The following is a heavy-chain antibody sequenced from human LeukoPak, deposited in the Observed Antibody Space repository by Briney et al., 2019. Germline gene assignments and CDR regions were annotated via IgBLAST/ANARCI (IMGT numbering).Heavy chain of an antibody. V-gene: IGHV3-30-3*01. CDR2: ISYDGSNK. J-gene: IGHJ6*02. CDR1: GFTFSSYA. CDR3: AKEFQLWPNGGYYYYGMDV. Sequence: GGSLRLSCAASGFTFSSYAMHWVRQAPGKGLEWVAVISYDGSNKYYADSVKGRFTISRDNSKNTLYLQMNSLRAEDTAVYYCAKEFQLWPNGGYYYYGMDVWGQGTTVTVSS. D-gene: IGHD5-18*01.